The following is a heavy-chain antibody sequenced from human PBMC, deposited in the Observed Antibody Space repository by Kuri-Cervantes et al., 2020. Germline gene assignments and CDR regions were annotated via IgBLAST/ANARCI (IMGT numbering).Heavy chain of an antibody. CDR1: GFTFSSYA. CDR2: ISYDGSNK. Sequence: GGSLRLSCAASGFTFSSYAMHWVRQAPGKGLEWVAAISYDGSNKYYADSVKGRFTISRDNSKNTLYLQMNSLRAEDTAVYYCAGYSSSWTDAFDIWGQGTMVTVSS. V-gene: IGHV3-30-3*01. D-gene: IGHD6-13*01. CDR3: AGYSSSWTDAFDI. J-gene: IGHJ3*02.